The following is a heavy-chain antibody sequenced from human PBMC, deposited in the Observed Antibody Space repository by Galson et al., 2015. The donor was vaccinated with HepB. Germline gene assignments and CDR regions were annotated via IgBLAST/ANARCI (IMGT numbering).Heavy chain of an antibody. D-gene: IGHD3-3*01. J-gene: IGHJ5*02. CDR1: GFTFYTYA. CDR2: ISGSGGTT. CDR3: ASAGAKYYDFWSGYYPSEGWFDP. V-gene: IGHV3-23*01. Sequence: SLRLSCAASGFTFYTYAMSWVRQAPGKGLEFVSAISGSGGTTYYADSVRGRFTISRDNSKSTLFLQMNSLRVEDTAVYYCASAGAKYYDFWSGYYPSEGWFDPWGQGALVTVSS.